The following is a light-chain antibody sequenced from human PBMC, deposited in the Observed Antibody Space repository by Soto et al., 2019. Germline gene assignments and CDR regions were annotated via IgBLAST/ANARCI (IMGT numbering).Light chain of an antibody. Sequence: DIQMTQFPSSLSASVGDRVTITCRASETISDYLNWYQHKPGTAPKLLIFAASSLQSGVPSRFSGGGSGTNFTLTTTSLQPEDFVTYYCQQSYNTPLTFGGGTKVDIK. J-gene: IGKJ4*01. CDR1: ETISDY. CDR2: AAS. CDR3: QQSYNTPLT. V-gene: IGKV1-39*01.